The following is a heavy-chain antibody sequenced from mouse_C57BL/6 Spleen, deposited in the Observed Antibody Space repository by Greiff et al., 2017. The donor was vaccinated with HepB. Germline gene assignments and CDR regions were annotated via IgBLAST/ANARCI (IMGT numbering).Heavy chain of an antibody. CDR3: AREEAIGWLLRLSFDY. Sequence: QVQLQQPGTELVKPGASVKLSCKASGYTFTSYWMHWVKQRPGQGLEWIGNINPSNGGTNYNEKFKSKATLTVEKSSSTAYMQRSSLTSEDSAVYYCAREEAIGWLLRLSFDYWGQGTTLTVSS. J-gene: IGHJ2*01. CDR1: GYTFTSYW. CDR2: INPSNGGT. V-gene: IGHV1-53*01. D-gene: IGHD2-3*01.